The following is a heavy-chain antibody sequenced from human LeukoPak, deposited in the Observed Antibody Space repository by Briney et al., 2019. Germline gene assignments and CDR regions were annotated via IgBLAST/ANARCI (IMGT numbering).Heavy chain of an antibody. CDR2: IYYSGST. D-gene: IGHD3-22*01. CDR1: GGSISSNRYY. CDR3: AGLHDYYASSGYTPLFDY. V-gene: IGHV4-39*07. Sequence: SETLSLTCTVSGGSISSNRYYWVWIRQPPGMGLEGFVSIYYSGSTYYNPSLQSRVTISIYTSKNQFSLNLMSATAADAAFYSCAGLHDYYASSGYTPLFDYWGQGTLVTVS. J-gene: IGHJ4*02.